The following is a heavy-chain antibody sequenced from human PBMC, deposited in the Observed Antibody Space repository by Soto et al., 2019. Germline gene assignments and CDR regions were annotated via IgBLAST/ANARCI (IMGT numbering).Heavy chain of an antibody. D-gene: IGHD3-10*01. Sequence: ASVKVSCKASGYTFTSYGFSWVRLAPGQGLEWMGWISGYNGNRNYAQKLHGRVTLTTDTSTSTAYMELRSPRSDDTAVYYCAREDDYGSGSTSKWFDPWGQGTLFTVSS. V-gene: IGHV1-18*01. CDR2: ISGYNGNR. CDR3: AREDDYGSGSTSKWFDP. J-gene: IGHJ5*02. CDR1: GYTFTSYG.